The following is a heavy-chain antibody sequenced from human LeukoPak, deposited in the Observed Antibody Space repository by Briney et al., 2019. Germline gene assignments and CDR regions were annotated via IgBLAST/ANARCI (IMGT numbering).Heavy chain of an antibody. D-gene: IGHD3-9*01. CDR1: GFTFSTYA. CDR3: AKSAPILTGSQYYYYYYGMDV. CDR2: ISGSGAST. V-gene: IGHV3-23*01. Sequence: GGSLRLSCAASGFTFSTYAMSWVRQAPGKGLEWVSTISGSGASTYYADSVKGRFTISRDNSKNTLYLQMNSLRAEDTAVYYCAKSAPILTGSQYYYYYYGMDVWGQGTTVTVSS. J-gene: IGHJ6*02.